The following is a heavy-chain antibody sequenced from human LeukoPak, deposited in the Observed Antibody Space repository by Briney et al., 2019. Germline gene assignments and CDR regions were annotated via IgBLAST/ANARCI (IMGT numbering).Heavy chain of an antibody. CDR1: GYTLTELS. D-gene: IGHD2-15*01. CDR2: FDPEDGET. Sequence: ASVKVSCKVSGYTLTELSMHWVRQAPGKGLEWMGGFDPEDGETIYAQKFQGRVTMTEDTSTDTAYMELSSLRSEDTAVYYCATAEDIVGAPDYWGQGTLVTVSS. J-gene: IGHJ4*02. CDR3: ATAEDIVGAPDY. V-gene: IGHV1-24*01.